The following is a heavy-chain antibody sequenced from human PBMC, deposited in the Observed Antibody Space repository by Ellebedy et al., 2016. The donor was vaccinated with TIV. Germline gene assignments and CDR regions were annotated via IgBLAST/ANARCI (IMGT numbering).Heavy chain of an antibody. V-gene: IGHV3-21*03. CDR3: TTRIFEGREIDP. CDR2: ISSSSSYI. Sequence: GESLKISXAASGFTFSSYSMNWVRQAPGKGLEWVSSISSSSSYIYYADSVKGRFTISRDNAKNSLYLQMNSLRAEDTAVYYCTTRIFEGREIDPWGQGTLVTVSS. D-gene: IGHD3-3*01. CDR1: GFTFSSYS. J-gene: IGHJ5*02.